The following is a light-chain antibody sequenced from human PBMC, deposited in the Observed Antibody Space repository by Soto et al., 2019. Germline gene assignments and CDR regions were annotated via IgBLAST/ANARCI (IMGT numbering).Light chain of an antibody. CDR1: QSISSW. V-gene: IGKV1-5*01. CDR3: QQYNSYLRT. J-gene: IGKJ1*01. Sequence: DIQMTQSPSTLSASVGDRVTITCRASQSISSWLAWYQQKPGKAPKLLIFDASILESGVPSRFSGSGSGTQFTLTISSLHPDDFATYYCQQYNSYLRTFGQGTKVEVK. CDR2: DAS.